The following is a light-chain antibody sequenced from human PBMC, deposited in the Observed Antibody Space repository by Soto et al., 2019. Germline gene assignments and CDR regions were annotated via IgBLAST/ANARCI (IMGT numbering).Light chain of an antibody. CDR1: QSVNSNY. CDR2: GIS. J-gene: IGKJ1*01. CDR3: LQYGSSVWT. V-gene: IGKV3-20*01. Sequence: EMVMTQSPAILSVSPGESATLSCRASQSVNSNYLAWYQQHPGQPHRLLIYGISTRATGIPARFSGSGSGTDFTLTIPRLEPEDFAVYYCLQYGSSVWTFGQGTKVDI.